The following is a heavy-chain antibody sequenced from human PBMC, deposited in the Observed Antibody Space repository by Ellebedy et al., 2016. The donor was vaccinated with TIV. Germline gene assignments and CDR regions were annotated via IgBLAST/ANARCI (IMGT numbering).Heavy chain of an antibody. Sequence: SETLSLTXTVSGDSISSSSYYWGWIRQPPGKGLEWIGYIYYSGSTNYNPSLKSRVTISVDTSKNQFSLKLSSVTAADTAVYYCARETTGWEHLDYWGQGTLVTVSS. CDR2: IYYSGST. CDR1: GDSISSSSYY. D-gene: IGHD1-26*01. V-gene: IGHV4-61*01. J-gene: IGHJ4*02. CDR3: ARETTGWEHLDY.